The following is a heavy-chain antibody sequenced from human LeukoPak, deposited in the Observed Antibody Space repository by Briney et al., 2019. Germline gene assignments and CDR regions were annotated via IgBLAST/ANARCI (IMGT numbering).Heavy chain of an antibody. CDR2: ISSSGSTI. Sequence: GGSLRLSCAASGFTFSNYYMSWIRQAPGKGLEWVSYISSSGSTIYYADSVKGRFTISRDNAKNSLYLQMNSLRAEDTAVYYCARLSCTYYYYYMDVWGKGTTVTVSS. CDR1: GFTFSNYY. D-gene: IGHD3-16*02. J-gene: IGHJ6*03. V-gene: IGHV3-11*01. CDR3: ARLSCTYYYYYMDV.